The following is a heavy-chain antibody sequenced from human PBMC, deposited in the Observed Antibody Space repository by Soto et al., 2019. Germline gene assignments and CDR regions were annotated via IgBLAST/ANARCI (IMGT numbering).Heavy chain of an antibody. CDR1: GFTFSSYA. Sequence: GGSLRLSCAASGFTFSSYAMSWFRQAPGKGLEWVSAISCSGGSTYYADSVKGRFTISRDNSKNTLYLQMNSLRAEDTAVYYCAKAGYSYGGNWFDPWGQGTLVTVSS. D-gene: IGHD5-18*01. V-gene: IGHV3-23*01. CDR3: AKAGYSYGGNWFDP. J-gene: IGHJ5*02. CDR2: ISCSGGST.